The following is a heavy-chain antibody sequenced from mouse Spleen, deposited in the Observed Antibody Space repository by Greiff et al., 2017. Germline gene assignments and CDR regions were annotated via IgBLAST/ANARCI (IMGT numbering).Heavy chain of an antibody. Sequence: VQLQQSGPELVKPGASVKISCKASGYAFSSSWMNWVKQRPGKGLEWIGRIYPGDGDTNYNGKFKGKATLTADKSSSTAYMQLSSLTSEDSAVYFCARSDLGYRYYFDYWGQGTTLTVSS. CDR2: IYPGDGDT. CDR3: ARSDLGYRYYFDY. CDR1: GYAFSSSW. V-gene: IGHV1-82*01. D-gene: IGHD2-14*01. J-gene: IGHJ2*01.